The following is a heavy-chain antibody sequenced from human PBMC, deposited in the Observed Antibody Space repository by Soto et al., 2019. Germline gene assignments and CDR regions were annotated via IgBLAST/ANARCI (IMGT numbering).Heavy chain of an antibody. V-gene: IGHV5-51*01. D-gene: IGHD5-18*01. Sequence: ECLRRSWKGSGYRFASYWIVWVLQMPGKGLECMGIIYPVDSDTRYSPSFQGQVTISADKSISTAYLHWSSMKASDTAMYYCARQGDSYGQSYNWFDRSGHGSLVTVSS. CDR1: GYRFASYW. J-gene: IGHJ5*02. CDR2: IYPVDSDT. CDR3: ARQGDSYGQSYNWFDR.